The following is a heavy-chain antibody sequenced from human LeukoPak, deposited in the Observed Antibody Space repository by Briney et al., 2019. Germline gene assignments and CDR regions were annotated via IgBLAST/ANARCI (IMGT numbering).Heavy chain of an antibody. CDR1: GYTFTDYY. J-gene: IGHJ4*02. D-gene: IGHD5-12*01. CDR2: INPNSGAT. CDR3: ARSGITTIPNFDY. V-gene: IGHV1-2*02. Sequence: GASVKVSRKAPGYTFTDYYIHWVRQAPGQGLEWMAWINPNSGATNNAQKYQGRATVSRVTSISTAYMELSELRSDDTAVYYCARSGITTIPNFDYWGQGTLVTVSS.